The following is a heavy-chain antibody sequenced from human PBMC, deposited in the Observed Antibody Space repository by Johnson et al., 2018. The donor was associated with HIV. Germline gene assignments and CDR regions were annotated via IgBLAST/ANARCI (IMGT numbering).Heavy chain of an antibody. CDR1: GFTFSSYD. J-gene: IGHJ3*02. V-gene: IGHV3-13*01. CDR2: IATAGDT. CDR3: ARDALSSMIIVVPLFDI. D-gene: IGHD3-22*01. Sequence: VQLVESGGGLVQPGGSLRLSCAASGFTFSSYDMHWVRQATGKGLEWVSAIATAGDTYYPGSVKGRFTISRDNSKNTLYLQMNGLRAEDTAVYYCARDALSSMIIVVPLFDIWGQGTMVTVSS.